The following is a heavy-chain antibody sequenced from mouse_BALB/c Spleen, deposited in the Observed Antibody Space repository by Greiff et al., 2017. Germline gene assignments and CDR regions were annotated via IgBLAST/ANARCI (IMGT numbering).Heavy chain of an antibody. CDR1: GYTFTSYY. CDR2: INPSNGGT. Sequence: SGAELVKPGASVKLSCKASGYTFTSYYMYWVKQRPGQGLEWIGEINPSNGGTNFNEKFKSKATLTVDKSSSTAYMQLSSLTSEDSAVYYCTRDDGYSPFAYWGQGTLVTVSA. J-gene: IGHJ3*01. V-gene: IGHV1S81*02. CDR3: TRDDGYSPFAY. D-gene: IGHD2-3*01.